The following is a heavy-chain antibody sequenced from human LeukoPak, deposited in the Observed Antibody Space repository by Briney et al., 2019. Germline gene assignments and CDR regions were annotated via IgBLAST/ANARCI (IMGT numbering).Heavy chain of an antibody. Sequence: SETLSLTCTVSDEVITSNNWWSWVRQSPGKGLEWIGEIFHSGTTRYNPSLKSRVTISVDTSKNQFSLKLSSVTAADTAVYYCARGIAVAGYDYWGQGTLVTVSS. CDR1: DEVITSNNW. V-gene: IGHV4-4*02. J-gene: IGHJ4*02. D-gene: IGHD6-19*01. CDR3: ARGIAVAGYDY. CDR2: IFHSGTT.